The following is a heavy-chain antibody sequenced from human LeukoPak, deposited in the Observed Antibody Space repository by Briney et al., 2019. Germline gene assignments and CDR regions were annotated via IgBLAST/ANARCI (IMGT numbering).Heavy chain of an antibody. CDR1: GGTFNSYA. CDR3: ARYNSLLRGVTTSDY. CDR2: IMPLFGTA. Sequence: GASVKVSCKASGGTFNSYAISWVRQAPGQGLEWMGGIMPLFGTANYAQEFQGRVTFTTDESASTAYMELRSLRFDDTAVYYCARYNSLLRGVTTSDYWGQGTLVTVSS. D-gene: IGHD3-10*01. J-gene: IGHJ4*02. V-gene: IGHV1-69*05.